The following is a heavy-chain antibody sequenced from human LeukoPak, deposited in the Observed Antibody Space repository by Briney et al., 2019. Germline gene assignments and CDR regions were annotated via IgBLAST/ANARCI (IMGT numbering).Heavy chain of an antibody. CDR3: ARDWDSGSAYWYFDL. D-gene: IGHD5-12*01. J-gene: IGHJ2*01. Sequence: GSLRLSCAASGFTFSNAWMTWVRQAPGKGLEWVGRIKSNNDGGTTDYAAPVKGRFTISRDNAKNLLYLQMNNLRAEDTAVYYCARDWDSGSAYWYFDLWGRGTLVTVSS. V-gene: IGHV3-15*01. CDR2: IKSNNDGGTT. CDR1: GFTFSNAW.